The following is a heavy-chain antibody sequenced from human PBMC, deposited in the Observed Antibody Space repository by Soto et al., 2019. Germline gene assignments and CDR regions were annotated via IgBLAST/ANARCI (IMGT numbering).Heavy chain of an antibody. J-gene: IGHJ2*01. CDR1: GGSISSSSYY. CDR3: ARLGDVVVVAATGWYFDL. V-gene: IGHV4-39*01. D-gene: IGHD2-15*01. Sequence: SETLSLTCTVSGGSISSSSYYWGWIRQPPGKGLEWIGSIYYSGSTYYNPSLKSRVTISVDTSKNQFSLKLGSVTAADTAVYYCARLGDVVVVAATGWYFDLWGRGTLVTVSS. CDR2: IYYSGST.